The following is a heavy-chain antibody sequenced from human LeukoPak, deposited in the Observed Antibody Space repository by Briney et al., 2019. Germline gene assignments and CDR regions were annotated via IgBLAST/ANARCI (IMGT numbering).Heavy chain of an antibody. D-gene: IGHD2-15*01. J-gene: IGHJ5*02. V-gene: IGHV3-23*01. CDR1: GFTFSSSA. Sequence: GGSLRLSCAASGFTFSSSAMSWVRQAPGKGLEWVSSISGSGSGGSTYYADSVKGRFTISRDNSKNTLYLQMNSLIAEDTAVYYCAKGTPGKSWFDPWGQGTLVTVSS. CDR2: ISGSGSGGST. CDR3: AKGTPGKSWFDP.